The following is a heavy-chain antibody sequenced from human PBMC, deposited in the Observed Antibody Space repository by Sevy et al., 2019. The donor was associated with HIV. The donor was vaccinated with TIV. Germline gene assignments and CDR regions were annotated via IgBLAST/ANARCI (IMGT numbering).Heavy chain of an antibody. J-gene: IGHJ5*02. CDR1: GGTFSGYA. V-gene: IGHV1-69*13. CDR3: ARDRDRGWFDP. Sequence: ASVKVSCKTSGGTFSGYAISCVRQAPGQGLEWMGGIIAVSGTTNYVEKFQGRLTITADVSTRTVYMELRSLKTEDTAIYYCARDRDRGWFDPWGQGTLVTVSS. D-gene: IGHD3-16*01. CDR2: IIAVSGTT.